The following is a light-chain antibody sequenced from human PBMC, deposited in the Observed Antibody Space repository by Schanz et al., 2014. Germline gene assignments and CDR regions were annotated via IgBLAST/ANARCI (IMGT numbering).Light chain of an antibody. CDR1: TGPVTSGHY. CDR2: DTS. J-gene: IGLJ1*01. CDR3: LLSYNGGGV. Sequence: QTVVTQEPLLTVSPGGTVTLTCGSSTGPVTSGHYPYWFQQKPGQAPRTLIYDTSNKHSWTPARFSASLLGGNAALTLSGAQPEDEADYYCLLSYNGGGVFGTGTKLTVL. V-gene: IGLV7-46*01.